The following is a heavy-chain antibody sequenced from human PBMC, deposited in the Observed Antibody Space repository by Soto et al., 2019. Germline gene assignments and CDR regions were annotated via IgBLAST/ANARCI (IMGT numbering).Heavy chain of an antibody. CDR3: ANPCDHYDSSGYYPFAY. V-gene: IGHV1-8*01. J-gene: IGHJ4*02. CDR2: MNPNSGNT. D-gene: IGHD3-22*01. CDR1: GYTFTSYD. Sequence: QVQLVQSGAEVKKPGASVKVSCKASGYTFTSYDINWVRQATGQGLEWMGWMNPNSGNTGYAQKFQGRVTMTRNTSISTAYMELSSLRSEDTAVYYCANPCDHYDSSGYYPFAYWGQGTLVTVSS.